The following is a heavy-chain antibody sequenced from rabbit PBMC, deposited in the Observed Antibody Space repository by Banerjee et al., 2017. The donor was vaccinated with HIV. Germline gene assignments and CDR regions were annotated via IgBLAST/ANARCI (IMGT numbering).Heavy chain of an antibody. CDR3: AREGDGDSFYFDL. CDR1: GFDLSNYYF. J-gene: IGHJ4*01. V-gene: IGHV1S45*01. CDR2: IYAGVSSSP. D-gene: IGHD2-1*01. Sequence: QQQLEESGGGLVKPGGTLTLTCTASGFDLSNYYFMSWVRQAPGSGLEWIGCIYAGVSSSPYYADWATGRFTISKTSSTTVTLQMTSLTAADTATYFCAREGDGDSFYFDLWGPGTLVTVS.